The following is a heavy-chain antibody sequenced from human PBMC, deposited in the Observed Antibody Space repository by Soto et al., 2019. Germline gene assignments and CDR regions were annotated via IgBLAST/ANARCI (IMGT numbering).Heavy chain of an antibody. CDR3: AKVLWALYYFDY. CDR2: ISGNGGST. V-gene: IGHV3-23*01. J-gene: IGHJ4*02. CDR1: GLTFRNYA. D-gene: IGHD3-10*01. Sequence: GGSLRLSCVASGLTFRNYAMTWVRQATGKGLEWVSAISGNGGSTHYADSVKGRFTISRDNSKNILYLQMSSLRAEDTAVYYCAKVLWALYYFDYWGQGTLVTVPS.